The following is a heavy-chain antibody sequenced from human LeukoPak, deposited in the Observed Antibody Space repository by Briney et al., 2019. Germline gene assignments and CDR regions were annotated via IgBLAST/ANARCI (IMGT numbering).Heavy chain of an antibody. Sequence: ASEKVSCKASGYTFTGYYMHWVRQAPGQGLEWMGWINPNSGGTNYAQKFQGRVTMTRDTSISTAYMELSRLRSDDTAVYYCARDWGVGASPPNDAFDIWGQGTMVTVSS. D-gene: IGHD1-26*01. CDR3: ARDWGVGASPPNDAFDI. CDR1: GYTFTGYY. CDR2: INPNSGGT. J-gene: IGHJ3*02. V-gene: IGHV1-2*02.